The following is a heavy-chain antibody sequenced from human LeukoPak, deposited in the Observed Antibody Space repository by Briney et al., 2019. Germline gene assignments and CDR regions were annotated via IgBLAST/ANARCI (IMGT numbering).Heavy chain of an antibody. CDR3: AKDGGYCSGGSCYSGGNWFVP. J-gene: IGHJ5*02. CDR2: IYTSGST. CDR1: GGSISSYY. V-gene: IGHV4-4*07. D-gene: IGHD2-15*01. Sequence: SETLSLTCTVSGGSISSYYWSWIRQPAGKGREWIGRIYTSGSTNYNPSLKSRVTMSVDTSKNQFSLKLSSVTAADTAVYYCAKDGGYCSGGSCYSGGNWFVPWGQGTLVTVSS.